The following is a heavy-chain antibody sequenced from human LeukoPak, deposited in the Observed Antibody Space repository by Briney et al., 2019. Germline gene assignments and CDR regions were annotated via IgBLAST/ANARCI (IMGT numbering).Heavy chain of an antibody. CDR3: GRKVAVENLDY. J-gene: IGHJ4*02. V-gene: IGHV1-18*01. CDR1: GYTFTSYG. CDR2: ISAYNGNT. Sequence: GASVKVSCKASGYTFTSYGISWVRQAPGQGLEWMGWISAYNGNTNYAQKLQGRVTMTTDTSTSTAYMELRRLRSDGAAVYYRGRKVAVENLDYWGPGTLVAVSS. D-gene: IGHD5-12*01.